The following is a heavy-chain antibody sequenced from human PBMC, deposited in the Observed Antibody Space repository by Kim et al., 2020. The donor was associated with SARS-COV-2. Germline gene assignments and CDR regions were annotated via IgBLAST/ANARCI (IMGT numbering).Heavy chain of an antibody. J-gene: IGHJ2*01. CDR3: ASGGL. CDR2: INGDGRAK. Sequence: INGDGRAKYYVDSVKGRFTISRDNAKNSHYLQMNSLRVEDTAVYYCASGGLWGRGTLVAVSS. V-gene: IGHV3-7*03.